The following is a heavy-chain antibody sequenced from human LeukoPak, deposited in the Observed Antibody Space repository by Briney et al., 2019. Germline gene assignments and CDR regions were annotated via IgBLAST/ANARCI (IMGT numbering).Heavy chain of an antibody. CDR1: GFTFSSSA. V-gene: IGHV3-23*01. Sequence: GGSLRLSCAASGFTFSSSAMSWVRQAPGKGLEWVSAISNNGGYTYYADSVQGRFTISRDNSKSTLCLQMNSLRAEDTAVYYCARDRRIIKMATSGDFDYWGQGTLVTVSS. D-gene: IGHD5-24*01. CDR3: ARDRRIIKMATSGDFDY. J-gene: IGHJ4*02. CDR2: ISNNGGYT.